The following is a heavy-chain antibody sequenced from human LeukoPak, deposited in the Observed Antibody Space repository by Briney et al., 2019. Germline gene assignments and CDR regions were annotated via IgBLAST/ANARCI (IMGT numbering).Heavy chain of an antibody. J-gene: IGHJ4*02. D-gene: IGHD3-16*01. Sequence: GGSLKLSCAASGFTLSGSAIYWVRQASGKGLEWVGRIRTKAYNYATSYAVSMKGRFTISRDDSENTVYLQMSSLGTEDTAVYYCASPAFSSHASRPVDYWGQGTLVIVSS. CDR1: GFTLSGSA. CDR3: ASPAFSSHASRPVDY. CDR2: IRTKAYNYAT. V-gene: IGHV3-73*01.